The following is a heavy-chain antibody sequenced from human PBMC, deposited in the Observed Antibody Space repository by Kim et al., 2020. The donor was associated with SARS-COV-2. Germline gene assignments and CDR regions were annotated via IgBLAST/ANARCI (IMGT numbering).Heavy chain of an antibody. CDR2: I. J-gene: IGHJ4*02. D-gene: IGHD4-4*01. V-gene: IGHV3-48*03. CDR3: ARGPNYSPFDY. Sequence: INYADSVRGRCTISRDNDKNSLYLQMNSLRTEDTAVDYCARGPNYSPFDYWGQGTLVTVSS.